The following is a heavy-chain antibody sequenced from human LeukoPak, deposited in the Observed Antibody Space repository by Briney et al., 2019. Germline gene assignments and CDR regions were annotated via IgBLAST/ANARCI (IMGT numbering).Heavy chain of an antibody. CDR2: INPNSGGT. CDR3: AREYYDYVWGSYRYEEADAFDI. J-gene: IGHJ3*02. Sequence: ASVKVSCKASGYTFTGYYMHWVRQAPGQGLEWMGRINPNSGGTNYAQKFQGRVTMTRDTSISTAYMELSRLRSDDTAVYYCAREYYDYVWGSYRYEEADAFDIWGQGTMVTVSS. D-gene: IGHD3-16*02. CDR1: GYTFTGYY. V-gene: IGHV1-2*06.